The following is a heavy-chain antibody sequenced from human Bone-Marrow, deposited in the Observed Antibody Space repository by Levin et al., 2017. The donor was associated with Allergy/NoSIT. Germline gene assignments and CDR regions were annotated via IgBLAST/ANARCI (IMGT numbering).Heavy chain of an antibody. V-gene: IGHV3-73*01. CDR3: SRGRYSSSTDYYFYYGLDV. CDR2: IKSQANGYAT. J-gene: IGHJ6*02. Sequence: GGSLRLSCAASGFTFSDAAVHWVRQPPGKGLEWVGRIKSQANGYATAYGASVRGRFTISRDDSQNTAYLQMDSLKTEDTAVYYCSRGRYSSSTDYYFYYGLDVWGQGTTVTVSS. D-gene: IGHD6-6*01. CDR1: GFTFSDAA.